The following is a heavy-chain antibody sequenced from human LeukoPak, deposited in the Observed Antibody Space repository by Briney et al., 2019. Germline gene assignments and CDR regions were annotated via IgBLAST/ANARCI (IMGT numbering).Heavy chain of an antibody. V-gene: IGHV4-38-2*01. Sequence: SETLSLTCAVSGYSISSGYYWGWIRQPPGKGLEWIGSIYHSGSTYYNPSLKSRVTISVDTSENQFSLKLSSVTAADTAVYYCARHRSGVVVPAADDAFDIWGQGTMVTVSS. CDR3: ARHRSGVVVPAADDAFDI. J-gene: IGHJ3*02. CDR2: IYHSGST. D-gene: IGHD2-2*01. CDR1: GYSISSGYY.